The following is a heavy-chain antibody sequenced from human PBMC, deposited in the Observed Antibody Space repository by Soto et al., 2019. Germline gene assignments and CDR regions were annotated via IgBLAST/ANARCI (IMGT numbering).Heavy chain of an antibody. Sequence: GGSLRLSCAASGFTFSDYYMSWIRQAPGKGLEWVSYISSSSYTNYADSVKGRFTISRDNAKNSLYLQMNSLRAEDTAVYYCARDGRRGVDTAMDTVCWGQGTLVTVSS. J-gene: IGHJ4*02. V-gene: IGHV3-11*06. CDR1: GFTFSDYY. D-gene: IGHD5-18*01. CDR3: ARDGRRGVDTAMDTVC. CDR2: ISSSSYT.